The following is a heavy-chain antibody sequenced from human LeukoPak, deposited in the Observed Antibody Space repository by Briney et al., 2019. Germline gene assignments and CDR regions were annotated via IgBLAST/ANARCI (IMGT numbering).Heavy chain of an antibody. J-gene: IGHJ4*02. CDR3: AKPDYSNPGY. D-gene: IGHD4-11*01. V-gene: IGHV3-23*01. Sequence: GGSLRLSCEGSAFIFSGHWMNWVRQTPGKGLEWVSAISGSGGSTYYADSVKGRFTISRDNSKNTLYLQMNSLRAEDTAVYYCAKPDYSNPGYWGQGTLVTVSS. CDR2: ISGSGGST. CDR1: AFIFSGHW.